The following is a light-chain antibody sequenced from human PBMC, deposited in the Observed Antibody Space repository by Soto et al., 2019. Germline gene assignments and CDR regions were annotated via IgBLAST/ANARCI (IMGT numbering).Light chain of an antibody. V-gene: IGKV3-20*01. CDR1: QGIGDT. Sequence: VMNQSPATLSVSPGEGATLSFRASQGIGDTLAWYQQKAGQAPRLLIYGASSRATGIPDRFSGSGSGTDFTLTISRLEPEDFAVYYCQQYGSTPRTFGQGTKVDIK. J-gene: IGKJ1*01. CDR3: QQYGSTPRT. CDR2: GAS.